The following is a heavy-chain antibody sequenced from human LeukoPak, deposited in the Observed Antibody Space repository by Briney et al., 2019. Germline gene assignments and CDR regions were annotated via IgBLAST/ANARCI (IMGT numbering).Heavy chain of an antibody. CDR1: GFTFSSYD. J-gene: IGHJ4*02. CDR3: TKERRGSYYAFES. Sequence: GGSLRLSCAAFGFTFSSYDMTWVRQAPGKGLEWVSGISASGGNIYYADSVKGRFAISRDKAKNSVALQLNSLRAEDTAVYYCTKERRGSYYAFESWGQGTLVTVSS. D-gene: IGHD3-22*01. CDR2: ISASGGNI. V-gene: IGHV3-23*01.